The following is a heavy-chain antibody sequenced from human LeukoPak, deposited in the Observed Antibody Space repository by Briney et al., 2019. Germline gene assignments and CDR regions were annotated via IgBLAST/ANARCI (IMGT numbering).Heavy chain of an antibody. CDR1: GGTFSSYA. D-gene: IGHD5-18*01. V-gene: IGHV1-69*01. Sequence: KISCKASGGTFSSYAISWVRQAPGQGLEWMGGIIPIFGTANYAQKFQGRVTITADESTSTAYMELSSLRSEDTAVYYCARESGYSYGGYFDYWGQGTLVTVSS. CDR3: ARESGYSYGGYFDY. CDR2: IIPIFGTA. J-gene: IGHJ4*02.